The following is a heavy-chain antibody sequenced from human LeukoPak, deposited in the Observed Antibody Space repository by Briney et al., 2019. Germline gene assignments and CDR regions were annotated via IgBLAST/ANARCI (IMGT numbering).Heavy chain of an antibody. J-gene: IGHJ5*02. Sequence: SETLSLTCAVYGGSFSGYYWSWIRQPPGKGLEWIGEINHSGSTNYNPSLKSRVTISVDTSKNQFSLKLSSVTAADTAVCYCARGGSLYCTNGVCYTGWFDPWGQGTLVTVSS. V-gene: IGHV4-34*01. CDR1: GGSFSGYY. CDR2: INHSGST. CDR3: ARGGSLYCTNGVCYTGWFDP. D-gene: IGHD2-8*01.